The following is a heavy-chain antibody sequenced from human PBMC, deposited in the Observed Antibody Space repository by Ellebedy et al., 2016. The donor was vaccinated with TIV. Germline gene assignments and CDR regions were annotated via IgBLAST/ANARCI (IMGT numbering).Heavy chain of an antibody. D-gene: IGHD6-13*01. CDR3: ARDVLDSSNWTPSYFDY. Sequence: GESLKISCAASGFTFSDYYMSWVRQAPGKGLDWLAYISSSSIFTNYADSVKGRFTISRDNAKNSLYLQMNSLRAEDTAVYYCARDVLDSSNWTPSYFDYWGQGTVVTVSS. CDR2: ISSSSIFT. CDR1: GFTFSDYY. V-gene: IGHV3-11*06. J-gene: IGHJ4*02.